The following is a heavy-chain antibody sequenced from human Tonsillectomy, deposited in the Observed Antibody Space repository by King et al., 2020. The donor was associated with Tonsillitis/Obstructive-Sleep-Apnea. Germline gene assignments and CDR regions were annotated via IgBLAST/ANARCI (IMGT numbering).Heavy chain of an antibody. D-gene: IGHD2-8*01. J-gene: IGHJ3*02. CDR2: IYYSGST. Sequence: QMQLQESGPGLVKPSETLSLTCTVSGGSISSYYWSWIRQPPGKGLEWIGYIYYSGSTNYNPSLKSRVTITVDTSKNQFSLKLSSVTAADTAVYYCVRDMVLEAGGDAFDIWGQGTMVTVSS. CDR3: VRDMVLEAGGDAFDI. CDR1: GGSISSYY. V-gene: IGHV4-59*01.